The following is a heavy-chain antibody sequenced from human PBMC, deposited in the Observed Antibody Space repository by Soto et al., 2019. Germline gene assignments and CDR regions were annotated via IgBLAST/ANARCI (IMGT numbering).Heavy chain of an antibody. Sequence: SETLSLTCAVSGGSISSGGYSWSWIRQPPGKGLEWIGYIYHSGSTYYNPSLKSRVTISVDRSKNQFSLKLSSVTAADTAVYYCARLFEYGSGSHIDYWGQGTLVTVSS. CDR1: GGSISSGGYS. V-gene: IGHV4-30-2*01. CDR2: IYHSGST. CDR3: ARLFEYGSGSHIDY. D-gene: IGHD3-10*01. J-gene: IGHJ4*02.